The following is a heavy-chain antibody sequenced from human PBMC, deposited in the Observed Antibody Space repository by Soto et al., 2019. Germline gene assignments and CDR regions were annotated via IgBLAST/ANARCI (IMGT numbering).Heavy chain of an antibody. CDR3: TRGAGAPWVRFDS. Sequence: SETLSLTCGVSGYSITCGFYWGWVRQSPGKGLEWIGSISYSAKTFYNPSLASRLSIAVDTSMNQFSLRLTSVTAADTALYYCTRGAGAPWVRFDSWGQGTLVTVSS. CDR2: ISYSAKT. J-gene: IGHJ4*02. V-gene: IGHV4-38-2*01. D-gene: IGHD3-22*01. CDR1: GYSITCGFY.